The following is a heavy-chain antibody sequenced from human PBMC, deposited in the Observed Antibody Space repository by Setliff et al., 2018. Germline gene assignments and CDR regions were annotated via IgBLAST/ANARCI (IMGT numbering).Heavy chain of an antibody. CDR3: TRLYYGSRALYFDV. J-gene: IGHJ4*02. V-gene: IGHV4-4*07. Sequence: PSETLSLTCTVSGASIRHTSYLWTWVRQPAGKGLEWIGHIYITGNPGVNPSLESRVAMSIDKSRNQFSLNLQSVTAADTAVYYCTRLYYGSRALYFDVWGQGSPVTVSS. CDR1: GASIRHTSYL. D-gene: IGHD3-10*01. CDR2: IYITGNP.